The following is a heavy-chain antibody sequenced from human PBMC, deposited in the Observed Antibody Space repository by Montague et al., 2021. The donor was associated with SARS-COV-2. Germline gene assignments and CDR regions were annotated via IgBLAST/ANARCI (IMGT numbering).Heavy chain of an antibody. D-gene: IGHD3-10*01. V-gene: IGHV3-9*01. CDR1: GFTFHEYA. Sequence: SLRLSCAASGFTFHEYAIHWVRQAPGMGLEWVSGISWNSGKITYADSVKGRFTTSRDNAGKSVSLQMNSLRVEDTAIYYCAKVGRDLFWFGEFKDWGQGALVTVSS. CDR2: ISWNSGKI. CDR3: AKVGRDLFWFGEFKD. J-gene: IGHJ4*02.